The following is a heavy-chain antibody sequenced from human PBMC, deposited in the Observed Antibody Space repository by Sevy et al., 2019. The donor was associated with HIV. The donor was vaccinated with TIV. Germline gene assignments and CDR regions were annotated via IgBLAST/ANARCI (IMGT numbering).Heavy chain of an antibody. Sequence: ASVKVSCKASGFTFTSYYMHWVRQAPGQGLEWMGIINPSGGSTSYAQKFQGRVTMTRDTSTSTVYMELSSLRSEDTAVYYCAREGRSANKNNCLDPWGQGTLVTVSS. J-gene: IGHJ5*02. V-gene: IGHV1-46*03. CDR3: AREGRSANKNNCLDP. CDR2: INPSGGST. D-gene: IGHD6-25*01. CDR1: GFTFTSYY.